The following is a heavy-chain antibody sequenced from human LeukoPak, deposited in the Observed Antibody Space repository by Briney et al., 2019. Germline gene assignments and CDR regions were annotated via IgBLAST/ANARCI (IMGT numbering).Heavy chain of an antibody. CDR3: AKQSLADCIRCPFDS. CDR1: GFIFSNYG. J-gene: IGHJ4*02. Sequence: GGSLRLSCVGSGFIFSNYGIHWVRQAPGKGLEWVSSNSISGDNTYYADSVKGRFTISRDNSKNTLYLQMNSLRAENTAVYYCAKQSLADCIRCPFDSWGQGTLVTVSS. CDR2: NSISGDNT. D-gene: IGHD2-15*01. V-gene: IGHV3-23*01.